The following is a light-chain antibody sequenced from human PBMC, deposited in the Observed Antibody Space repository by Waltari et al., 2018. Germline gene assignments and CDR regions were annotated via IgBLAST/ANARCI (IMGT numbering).Light chain of an antibody. Sequence: EIVMTQSPATLSVSPGERATLSCRASQSVSNSLAWYQQNPDQAPRLLIFGASTRATGIPARFSGSGSGTEFTLTISSLQSEDFAVYYCQQYDTWPRTFGQGTKVEIK. CDR3: QQYDTWPRT. CDR1: QSVSNS. CDR2: GAS. J-gene: IGKJ1*01. V-gene: IGKV3-15*01.